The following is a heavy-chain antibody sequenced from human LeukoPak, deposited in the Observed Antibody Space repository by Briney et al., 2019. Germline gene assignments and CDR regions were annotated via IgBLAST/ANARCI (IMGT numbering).Heavy chain of an antibody. CDR1: GFTFSSYR. CDR3: VRGRVGGVDY. Sequence: GGSLRLSCGASGFTFSSYRMDWVRQVPGKGLVWVSYIDTDGSRTTYADSVKGRFTISRDNAKNTVYLQMDSLRAEDTAVYYCVRGRVGGVDYWGQGTLDTVSS. D-gene: IGHD4-23*01. J-gene: IGHJ4*02. CDR2: IDTDGSRT. V-gene: IGHV3-74*01.